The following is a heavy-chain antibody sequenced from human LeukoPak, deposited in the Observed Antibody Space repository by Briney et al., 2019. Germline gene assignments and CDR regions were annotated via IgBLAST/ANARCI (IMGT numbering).Heavy chain of an antibody. J-gene: IGHJ4*02. Sequence: ASVKVSCKTSGYTFTNYYMHWVPQAPGQGLEWMGIINPSGGTSNYPQKFQGSVTMTRDTSTSTAYMELSGLRSDDTAVYYCARDLDGYNCNWGQGTLVTVSS. D-gene: IGHD5-24*01. CDR2: INPSGGTS. V-gene: IGHV1-46*01. CDR3: ARDLDGYNCN. CDR1: GYTFTNYY.